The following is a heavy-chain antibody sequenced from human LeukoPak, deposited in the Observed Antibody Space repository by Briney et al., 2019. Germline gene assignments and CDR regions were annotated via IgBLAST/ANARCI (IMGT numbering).Heavy chain of an antibody. Sequence: SETLSLTRTVSGGSISNYYWSWIRQPPGRRLECIGYIYYTGSTNYNPSLKSRVTISIDTSKNQFSLKLNSVTAADTAVYYCARFHGSSWYSPFDPWGQGTLVTVSS. CDR3: ARFHGSSWYSPFDP. D-gene: IGHD6-13*01. J-gene: IGHJ5*02. CDR2: IYYTGST. CDR1: GGSISNYY. V-gene: IGHV4-59*08.